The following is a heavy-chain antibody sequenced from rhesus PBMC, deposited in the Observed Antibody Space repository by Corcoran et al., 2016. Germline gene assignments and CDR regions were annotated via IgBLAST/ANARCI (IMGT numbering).Heavy chain of an antibody. J-gene: IGHJ4*01. V-gene: IGHV4S11*01. CDR2: IYGSGSTT. CDR1: GGSISSNY. D-gene: IGHD6-13*01. CDR3: ARDRIAAGRSFDY. Sequence: QVQLQESGPGLVKPLETLSLTCAVSGGSISSNYWSWIRQPPGKGLGWIGYIYGSGSTTNYNPSLKSRVTLSVDTSKNQFSLKLSSVTAAGTAVYYCARDRIAAGRSFDYWGQGVLVTVSS.